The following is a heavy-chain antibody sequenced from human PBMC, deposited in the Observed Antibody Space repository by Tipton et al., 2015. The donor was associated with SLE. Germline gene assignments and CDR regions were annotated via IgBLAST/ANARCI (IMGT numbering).Heavy chain of an antibody. Sequence: TLSLTCTVSGGSISSDNYYLGWIRQPPGKGLEWIGSIYYTGSTHYNPSLKSRVTLSVETSSNQFSLKLSSLTAADTAVYYCARRSRFYNYFDYWGQGTLLTVAS. CDR2: IYYTGST. J-gene: IGHJ4*02. CDR3: ARRSRFYNYFDY. D-gene: IGHD3-10*01. V-gene: IGHV4-39*01. CDR1: GGSISSDNYY.